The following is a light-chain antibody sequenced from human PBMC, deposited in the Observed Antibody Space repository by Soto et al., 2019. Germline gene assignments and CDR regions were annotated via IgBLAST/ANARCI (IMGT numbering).Light chain of an antibody. V-gene: IGKV1-5*03. CDR3: QKYYRNHWT. CDR1: QSISSW. J-gene: IGKJ1*01. Sequence: DIQMNKSPPTLSASVGDRVTITGRASQSISSWLAGYQRKPAEAPKLLIYQASSLESGVPSRFSGRGSGTEITLTISSLPPHDCATDHCQKYYRNHWTFGQGTKVEI. CDR2: QAS.